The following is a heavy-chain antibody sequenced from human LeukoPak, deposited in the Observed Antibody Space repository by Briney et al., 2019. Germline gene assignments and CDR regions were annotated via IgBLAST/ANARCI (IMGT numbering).Heavy chain of an antibody. CDR2: ISGSGGST. D-gene: IGHD3-9*01. J-gene: IGHJ4*02. Sequence: GGSLRLSCAASGFTFSSYAMSWVRQAPGKGLEWVSAISGSGGSTYYADSVKGRFTISRDNSKNTLYLQMNSLRAEDTAVYYRAKDVSFDDILTGYSYYFDYWGQGTLVTVSS. CDR3: AKDVSFDDILTGYSYYFDY. V-gene: IGHV3-23*01. CDR1: GFTFSSYA.